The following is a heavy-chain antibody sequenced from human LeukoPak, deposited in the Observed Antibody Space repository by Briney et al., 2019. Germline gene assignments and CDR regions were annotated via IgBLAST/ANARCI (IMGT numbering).Heavy chain of an antibody. CDR2: IYYSGST. Sequence: SETLSLTCSVSGGSLSTYYWTWIRQSPGKGLEWIGYIYYSGSTNYNPSLKGRVTISVDTSKNQFSLNLSSVTAADTAVYYCARSYYGSGSYYSFDYWGQGTLVTVSS. D-gene: IGHD3-10*01. V-gene: IGHV4-59*01. CDR1: GGSLSTYY. J-gene: IGHJ4*02. CDR3: ARSYYGSGSYYSFDY.